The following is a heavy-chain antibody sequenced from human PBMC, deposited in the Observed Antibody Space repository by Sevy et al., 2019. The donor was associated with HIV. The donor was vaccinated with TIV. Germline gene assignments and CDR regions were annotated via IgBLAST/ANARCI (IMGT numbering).Heavy chain of an antibody. CDR1: GFTFSNYA. CDR3: AIKITMIRGVQGPFDY. J-gene: IGHJ4*02. V-gene: IGHV3-23*01. D-gene: IGHD3-10*01. Sequence: GGSLRLSCADSGFTFSNYAMAWVRQAPGKGLEWVSAISVSGDFTYYADSVRGRFTVSRDKSKNTLFLQMNSLRAEDTAVYYCAIKITMIRGVQGPFDYWGQGTLVTVSS. CDR2: ISVSGDFT.